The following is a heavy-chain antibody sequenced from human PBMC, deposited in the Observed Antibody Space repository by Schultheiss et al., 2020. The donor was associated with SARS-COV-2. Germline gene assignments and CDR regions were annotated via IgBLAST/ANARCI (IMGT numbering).Heavy chain of an antibody. CDR3: ARRPWRDSSSWYNWFDP. CDR2: IYYSGST. CDR1: GGSISGGYF. Sequence: SETLSLTCTVSGGSISGGYFWTWIRQHPGKGLEWIGYIYYSGSTYYNPSLKSRVTMSVDTSKNQFSLKLSSVTAADTAMYYCARRPWRDSSSWYNWFDPWGQGTLVTVSS. D-gene: IGHD6-13*01. J-gene: IGHJ5*02. V-gene: IGHV4-31*03.